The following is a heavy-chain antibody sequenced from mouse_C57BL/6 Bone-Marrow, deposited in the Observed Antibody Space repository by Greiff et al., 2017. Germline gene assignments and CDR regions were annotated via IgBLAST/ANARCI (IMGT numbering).Heavy chain of an antibody. CDR3: ARDYGYDAGFAY. V-gene: IGHV1-59*01. CDR1: GYTFTSYW. Sequence: VQLQQPGAELVRPGTSVKLSCKASGYTFTSYWMHWVKQRPGQGLEWIGVIDPSDSYTNYNQKFKGKATLTVDTSSSTAYMQLSSLTSEDSAVYYCARDYGYDAGFAYWGQGTRVTVSA. CDR2: IDPSDSYT. J-gene: IGHJ3*01. D-gene: IGHD2-2*01.